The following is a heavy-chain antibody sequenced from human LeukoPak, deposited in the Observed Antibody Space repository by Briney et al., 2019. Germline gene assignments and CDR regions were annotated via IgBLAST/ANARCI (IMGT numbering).Heavy chain of an antibody. Sequence: PSETLSLTCTVSGGSISSGNYYWSWIRQPPGKGLEWIGEINHSGSTNYNPSLKSRVTISVDTSKNQFSLKLSSVTAADTAVYYCARGAPGIAVAGTPYYYYYYMDVWGKGTTVTVSS. CDR1: GGSISSGNYY. V-gene: IGHV4-39*07. J-gene: IGHJ6*03. D-gene: IGHD6-19*01. CDR2: INHSGST. CDR3: ARGAPGIAVAGTPYYYYYYMDV.